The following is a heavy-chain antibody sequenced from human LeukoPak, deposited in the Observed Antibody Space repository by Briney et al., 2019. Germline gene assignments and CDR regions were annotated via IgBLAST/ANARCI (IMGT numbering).Heavy chain of an antibody. Sequence: ASVKVSCKASGGTFSRYSISWVRQVPGQGLEWMGRIIPIFATINYAQKFQGRLTITTDDSSTTAYMELRSLRSDDTAVYFCARERKALSSGYYPHSSNDAFDMWGQGTVVTVSS. CDR3: ARERKALSSGYYPHSSNDAFDM. V-gene: IGHV1-69*05. J-gene: IGHJ3*02. D-gene: IGHD3-22*01. CDR1: GGTFSRYS. CDR2: IIPIFATI.